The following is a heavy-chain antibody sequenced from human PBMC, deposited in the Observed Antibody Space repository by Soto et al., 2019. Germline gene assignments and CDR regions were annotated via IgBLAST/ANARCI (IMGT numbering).Heavy chain of an antibody. CDR2: IITIFGTA. Sequence: SVKVSCKASGGTFSSYAISWVRQAPGQGLEWMGGIITIFGTANYAQKFQGRVTITADKSTSTAYMELSSLRSEDTAVYYCARTIVVVPAADYYYYYGMDVWGQGTTVTVSS. D-gene: IGHD2-2*01. CDR3: ARTIVVVPAADYYYYYGMDV. J-gene: IGHJ6*02. V-gene: IGHV1-69*06. CDR1: GGTFSSYA.